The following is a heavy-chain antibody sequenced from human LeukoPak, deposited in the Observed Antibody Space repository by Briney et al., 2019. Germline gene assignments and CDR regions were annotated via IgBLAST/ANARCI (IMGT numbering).Heavy chain of an antibody. CDR1: GFTFRNYG. V-gene: IGHV3-30*02. Sequence: GGSLRLSCAASGFTFRNYGIHWVRQAPGKGLEWVAFIQSDGSTKCYADSVKGRFTISRDNSQNTLYLQMNSLRAEDTAVYYCATYSSLNRREFQFWGQGTLLTVSS. CDR3: ATYSSLNRREFQF. J-gene: IGHJ1*01. D-gene: IGHD3-22*01. CDR2: IQSDGSTK.